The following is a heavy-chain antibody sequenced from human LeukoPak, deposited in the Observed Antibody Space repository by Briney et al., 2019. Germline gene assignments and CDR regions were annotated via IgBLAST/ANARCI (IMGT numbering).Heavy chain of an antibody. CDR1: GGSFSPYY. V-gene: IGHV4-34*01. J-gene: IGHJ4*02. CDR2: INHSGST. CDR3: ASGGFYCGGDCYVDY. D-gene: IGHD2-21*02. Sequence: SETLSLTCAVYGGSFSPYYWSWMRQPPGKGLEWIGEINHSGSTNYNPSLKSRVTISVDTSKNQFSLRLSSVTAADTAVYYCASGGFYCGGDCYVDYWGQGTLVTVSS.